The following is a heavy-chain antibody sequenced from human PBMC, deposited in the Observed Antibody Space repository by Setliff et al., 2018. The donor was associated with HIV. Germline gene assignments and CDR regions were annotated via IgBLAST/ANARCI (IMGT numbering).Heavy chain of an antibody. CDR3: ARDPTGGAARFDY. CDR2: IAPSSGGI. V-gene: IGHV1-46*01. Sequence: ASVKVSCKASGYTFTSYILHWVRQAAGQGLEWVGRIAPSSGGIHYAQKFQDRVTMTRDTSTNTAYMELSSLKSEDTAVYYCARDPTGGAARFDYWGQGTLVTVSS. D-gene: IGHD6-6*01. CDR1: GYTFTSYI. J-gene: IGHJ4*02.